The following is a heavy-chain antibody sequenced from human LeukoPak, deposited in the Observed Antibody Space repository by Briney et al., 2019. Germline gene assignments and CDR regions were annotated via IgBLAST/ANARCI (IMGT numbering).Heavy chain of an antibody. D-gene: IGHD4-17*01. Sequence: ASVRVSCKASGYTFTGYYMHWVRQAPGQGLEWMGWISAYNGNTNYAQKFQGRVTMTTDTSTSTGYMELRRLRSDDTAVYYCARFDYGDLPDYWGQGTLVTVSS. V-gene: IGHV1-18*04. CDR3: ARFDYGDLPDY. CDR2: ISAYNGNT. J-gene: IGHJ4*02. CDR1: GYTFTGYY.